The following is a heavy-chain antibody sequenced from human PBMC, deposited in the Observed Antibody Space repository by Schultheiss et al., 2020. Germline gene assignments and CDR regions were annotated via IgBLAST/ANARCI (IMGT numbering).Heavy chain of an antibody. CDR3: AKEVVLASTDDYYYGMDV. Sequence: GESLKISCAASGFTFDDYGMSWVRQAPGKGLEWVSGISGSGGSTYYADSVKGRFTISRDNAKNSLYLQMSSLRPEDTALFYCAKEVVLASTDDYYYGMDVWGKGTTVTVYS. V-gene: IGHV3-20*04. CDR2: ISGSGGST. D-gene: IGHD2-2*01. J-gene: IGHJ6*04. CDR1: GFTFDDYG.